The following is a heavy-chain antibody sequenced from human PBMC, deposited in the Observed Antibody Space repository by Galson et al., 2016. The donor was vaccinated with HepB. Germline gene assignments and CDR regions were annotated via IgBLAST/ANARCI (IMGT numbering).Heavy chain of an antibody. Sequence: QSGAEVKKPGESLRISCKASGYTFIDYWIGWVRQMPGKGLEWMGVISPHNSETTYSPSFQGQVTISADNSISTTYLQWSSLRASDTAMYFCGRLWCNSPTCVNWFDPWGQGTLVTVSS. J-gene: IGHJ5*02. CDR1: GYTFIDYW. D-gene: IGHD2-8*01. CDR2: ISPHNSET. V-gene: IGHV5-51*01. CDR3: GRLWCNSPTCVNWFDP.